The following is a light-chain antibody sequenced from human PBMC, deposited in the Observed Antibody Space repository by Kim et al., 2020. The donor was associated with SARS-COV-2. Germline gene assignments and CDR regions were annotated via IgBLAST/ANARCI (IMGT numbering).Light chain of an antibody. V-gene: IGKV3-11*01. CDR3: QQHFTWPLT. Sequence: EIVLTQSPATLSLFPGERATLSCRASQSVSNYLAWYQQKPGQAPRLLIYDALTRATGTPARFSGSGSGTDFTLTISSLESEDFAVYYCQQHFTWPLTFGQGTKVDIK. J-gene: IGKJ1*01. CDR1: QSVSNY. CDR2: DAL.